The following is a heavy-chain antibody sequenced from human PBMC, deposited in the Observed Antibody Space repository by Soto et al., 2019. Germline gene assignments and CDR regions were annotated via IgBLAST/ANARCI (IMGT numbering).Heavy chain of an antibody. CDR2: IFHSGST. J-gene: IGHJ4*02. CDR3: ARVHSRLFYFDY. CDR1: GGSISATNW. V-gene: IGHV4-4*02. Sequence: SETLSLTCAVSGGSISATNWGSWVRQPPGKGLEWIGEIFHSGSTTYNPSLKSRVTISVDKSKNQFSLKLTSVTAADTAVYYCARVHSRLFYFDYWGQGTLVTVSS. D-gene: IGHD2-15*01.